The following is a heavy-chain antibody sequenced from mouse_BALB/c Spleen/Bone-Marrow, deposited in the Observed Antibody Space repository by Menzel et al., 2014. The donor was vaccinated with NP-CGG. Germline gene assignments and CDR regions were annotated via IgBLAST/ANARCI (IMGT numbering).Heavy chain of an antibody. CDR2: INPGSGST. J-gene: IGHJ2*01. CDR3: ARYDGYFDY. V-gene: IGHV1-54*01. Sequence: VMLVESGAELVRPGTSVKVSCKASGYAFTDYLMDWLKQRPGQGLEWIGVINPGSGSTNYNEKFKDKATLTADKSSSTAYMQLSSLTSDDSAVYFCARYDGYFDYWGQGTILTVSS. CDR1: GYAFTDYL. D-gene: IGHD2-3*01.